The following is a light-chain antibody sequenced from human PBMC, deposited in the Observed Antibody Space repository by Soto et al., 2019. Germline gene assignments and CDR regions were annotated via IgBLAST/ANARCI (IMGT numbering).Light chain of an antibody. CDR3: QVYGSSLRAWA. V-gene: IGKV3-20*01. CDR2: AAS. Sequence: DTVLTQSPGTLSLSPGERATLSCRASKNVPSVFLAWYQQKPGQAPRLLIYAASSRATGIPDRFSGSGSGTDFTLTINRLEPDDFAVYYCQVYGSSLRAWAFGQGTRVEI. J-gene: IGKJ1*01. CDR1: KNVPSVF.